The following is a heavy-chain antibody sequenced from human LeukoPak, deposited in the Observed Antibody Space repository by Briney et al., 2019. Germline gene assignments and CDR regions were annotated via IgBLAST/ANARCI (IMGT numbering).Heavy chain of an antibody. CDR1: GFTFSDYY. CDR3: AREAWELPAEYFQH. J-gene: IGHJ1*01. CDR2: ISSSGSTI. V-gene: IGHV3-11*01. Sequence: PGGSLRLSCAASGFTFSDYYMSWIRQAPGKGLEWVSYISSSGSTIYYADSVKGRFTISRDNAKNSLYLQMNSLRAEDTAVYYCAREAWELPAEYFQHWGQGTLVTVSS. D-gene: IGHD1-26*01.